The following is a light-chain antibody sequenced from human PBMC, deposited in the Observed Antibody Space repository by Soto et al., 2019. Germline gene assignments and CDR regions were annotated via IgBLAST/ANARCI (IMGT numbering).Light chain of an antibody. Sequence: QSALTQPRSVSGSPGQSVTISCTGTSSDVGVYNFVSWYQQHPGKAPKLMIYDVSNRPSGISNRFSGSKSGNTASLTISGLQAEDEADYYCSSFTISRNTVIFGGGTKLTVL. CDR3: SSFTISRNTVI. CDR1: SSDVGVYNF. J-gene: IGLJ2*01. CDR2: DVS. V-gene: IGLV2-14*03.